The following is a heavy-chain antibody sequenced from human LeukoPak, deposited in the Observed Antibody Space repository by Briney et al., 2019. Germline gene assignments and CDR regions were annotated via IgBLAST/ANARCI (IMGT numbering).Heavy chain of an antibody. D-gene: IGHD3-10*01. J-gene: IGHJ4*02. CDR1: GFTLRNYD. CDR3: VKDRTYHGSGSYPLPDY. V-gene: IGHV3-30*18. Sequence: PGGSLRLSCAAYGFTLRNYDMHWVRQAPGKGLEWVAVISSDASNNYYEDSVKGRFTISRDNSKNTLYLQMNSLRAEDTAVYYCVKDRTYHGSGSYPLPDYWGQGTLVTVSS. CDR2: ISSDASNN.